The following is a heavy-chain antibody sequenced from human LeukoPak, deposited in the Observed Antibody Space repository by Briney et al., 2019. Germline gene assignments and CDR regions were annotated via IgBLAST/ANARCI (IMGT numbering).Heavy chain of an antibody. V-gene: IGHV4-39*01. Sequence: PSETLSLTCTVSGDSISSSRYYWGWIRQPPGKGLEWIGSVYYSGSPYYNPSLKGQVTISVDTSKNQFALKLSSVTAADTAVYYCARHLESGTYYAPFDYWGQGTLLTLSS. CDR3: ARHLESGTYYAPFDY. CDR1: GDSISSSRYY. D-gene: IGHD3-10*01. J-gene: IGHJ4*02. CDR2: VYYSGSP.